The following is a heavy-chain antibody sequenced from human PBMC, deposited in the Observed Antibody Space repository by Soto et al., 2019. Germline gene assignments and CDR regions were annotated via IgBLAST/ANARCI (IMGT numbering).Heavy chain of an antibody. J-gene: IGHJ4*02. CDR2: IFYSGST. V-gene: IGHV4-31*03. Sequence: SETLSLTCSVSGVSLTSGTYYWSCIRQHPGKGLEWIGYIFYSGSTDYNPSLKSRVNISVDTSKNQFSLKLSSVTAADTAVYYCASTEDFFDYWGQGTLVTVSS. CDR1: GVSLTSGTYY. CDR3: ASTEDFFDY.